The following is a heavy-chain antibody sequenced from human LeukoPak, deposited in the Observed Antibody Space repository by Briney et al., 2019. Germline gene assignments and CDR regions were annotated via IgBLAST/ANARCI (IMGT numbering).Heavy chain of an antibody. D-gene: IGHD3-22*01. V-gene: IGHV3-7*01. J-gene: IGHJ4*02. CDR1: GFTFSSHW. Sequence: GGSLRLSCAASGFTFSSHWMSWVRQAPGKGLEWVANIKQDGSEKYYVDSVKGRFTISRDNAKNSLYLQMNSLRAEDTAVYYCATDRPYYYDSSGYSHFDYWGQGTLVTVSS. CDR3: ATDRPYYYDSSGYSHFDY. CDR2: IKQDGSEK.